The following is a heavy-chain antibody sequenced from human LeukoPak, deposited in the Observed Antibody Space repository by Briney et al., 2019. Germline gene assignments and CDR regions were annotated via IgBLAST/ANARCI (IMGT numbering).Heavy chain of an antibody. CDR1: GGSISSYY. CDR3: ARHPRDMVRGPFDY. Sequence: SETLSLTCTVSGGSISSYYWSWIRQPPGKGLEWIGEINHSGSTNYNPSLKSRVTISVDTSKNQFSLKLSSVTAADTAVYYCARHPRDMVRGPFDYWGQGTLVTVSS. V-gene: IGHV4-34*01. J-gene: IGHJ4*02. CDR2: INHSGST. D-gene: IGHD3-10*01.